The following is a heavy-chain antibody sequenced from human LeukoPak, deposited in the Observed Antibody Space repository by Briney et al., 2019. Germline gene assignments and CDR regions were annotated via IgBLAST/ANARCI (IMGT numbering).Heavy chain of an antibody. D-gene: IGHD3-22*01. CDR3: VRETYYYGSSGYEVIGNFDY. Sequence: GGSLLLSCAASGFTFSSYAMHWVRQAPGKGLEWVAVISYDGSNKYYADSVKGRFTISRDNSKNTLYLQMNSLRAEDTAVYYCVRETYYYGSSGYEVIGNFDYWGQGTLVAVSS. CDR1: GFTFSSYA. J-gene: IGHJ4*02. CDR2: ISYDGSNK. V-gene: IGHV3-30-3*01.